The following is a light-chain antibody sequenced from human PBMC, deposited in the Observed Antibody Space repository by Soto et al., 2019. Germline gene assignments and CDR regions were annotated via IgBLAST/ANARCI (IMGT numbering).Light chain of an antibody. CDR2: DVT. V-gene: IGLV2-14*03. J-gene: IGLJ2*01. CDR3: SSYTSSATLV. Sequence: QSALTHPASVSGSPGQSITSSCTGTSSDVGGYNFVSWYQQHPGKAPKLMIYDVTDRPSGVSSRFSGSKSGNTASLTISGLQADDEAAYYCSSYTSSATLVFGGGTKLTVL. CDR1: SSDVGGYNF.